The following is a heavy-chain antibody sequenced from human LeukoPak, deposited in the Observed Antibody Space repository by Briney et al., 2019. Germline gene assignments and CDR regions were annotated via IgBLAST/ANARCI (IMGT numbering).Heavy chain of an antibody. CDR2: IIPILGLA. J-gene: IGHJ5*02. V-gene: IGHV1-69*04. Sequence: SVKVSCKASGGTLSSYGISWVRQTPGQGLEWMGRIIPILGLANYAQKFQGRVTITADTTTRTVYMEVSSLRSEDTAVYYCARVTAAPTGYNWFDPWGQGTLVTVSS. CDR1: GGTLSSYG. CDR3: ARVTAAPTGYNWFDP. D-gene: IGHD1-1*01.